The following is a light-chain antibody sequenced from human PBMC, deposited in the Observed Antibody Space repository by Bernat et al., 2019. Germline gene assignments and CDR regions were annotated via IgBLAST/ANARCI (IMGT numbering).Light chain of an antibody. CDR2: AVA. J-gene: IGLJ1*01. V-gene: IGLV2-14*03. CDR3: SSYTRSATYV. CDR1: SSDIGSYNY. Sequence: QSALTQPASVSGSPGQSITISCIGTSSDIGSYNYVSWYQQHPGKAPNLLIYAVANRPSGVSNRISASKSGNTASLTISGLQAEDESDYYCSSYTRSATYVFGTGTKVTVL.